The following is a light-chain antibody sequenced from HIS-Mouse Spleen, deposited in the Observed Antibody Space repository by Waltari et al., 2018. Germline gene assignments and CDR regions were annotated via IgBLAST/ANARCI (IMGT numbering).Light chain of an antibody. CDR1: NIGSKS. CDR2: DDS. J-gene: IGLJ2*01. CDR3: QVWDSSSDHVV. Sequence: SYVLTQPPSGSVAPGKTARITCGGKNIGSKSVPWYPQKPGQAPLLVVYDDSDRPSGIPERFSGSNSGNTATLTISRVEAGDEADYYCQVWDSSSDHVVFGGGTKLTVL. V-gene: IGLV3-21*03.